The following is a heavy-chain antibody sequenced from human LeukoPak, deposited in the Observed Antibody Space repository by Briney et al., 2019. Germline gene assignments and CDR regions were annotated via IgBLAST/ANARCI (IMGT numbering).Heavy chain of an antibody. CDR3: ASAGIDRWELLTHAFDI. J-gene: IGHJ3*02. CDR2: INVYNGNT. V-gene: IGHV1-18*01. D-gene: IGHD1-26*01. Sequence: GASVKVSCKASGGTFSSYAISWVRQAPGQGLEWMGWINVYNGNTNNAQKLQGRVTMTTDTSTSTAYMELRSLRSDDTAVYYCASAGIDRWELLTHAFDIWGQGTMVTVSS. CDR1: GGTFSSYA.